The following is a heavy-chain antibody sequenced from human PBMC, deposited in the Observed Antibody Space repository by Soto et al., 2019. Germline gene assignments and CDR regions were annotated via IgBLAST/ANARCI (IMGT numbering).Heavy chain of an antibody. D-gene: IGHD2-8*02. CDR2: INQAGNKK. CDR1: GLTFSNYW. CDR3: ARDRGSGRY. J-gene: IGHJ4*02. Sequence: GGSLRLSCVTSGLTFSNYWLSWVRQAPGKGLERVANINQAGNKKYYVDSVKGRFIISRDNAKNSLYLQMNSLKAEDTAVYYCARDRGSGRYWGQGTQVTVSS. V-gene: IGHV3-7*05.